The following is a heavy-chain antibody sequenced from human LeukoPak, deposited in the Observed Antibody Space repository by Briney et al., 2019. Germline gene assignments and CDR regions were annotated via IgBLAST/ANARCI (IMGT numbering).Heavy chain of an antibody. CDR1: GYTFTSYY. CDR3: ARDGEYYDSSGSYFDY. CDR2: LNPSSGST. Sequence: GASVKVSCKASGYTFTSYYMHWVRQAPGQGLEWMGILNPSSGSTSYAQRFQGRVTMTRDTSTSTFYMELRSLKSEDTAVYYCARDGEYYDSSGSYFDYWDQGTAVTVSS. V-gene: IGHV1-46*01. J-gene: IGHJ4*02. D-gene: IGHD3-22*01.